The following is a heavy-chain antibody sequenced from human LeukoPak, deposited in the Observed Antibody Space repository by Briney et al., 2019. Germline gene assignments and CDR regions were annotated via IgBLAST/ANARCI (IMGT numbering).Heavy chain of an antibody. J-gene: IGHJ4*02. Sequence: ASVKVSRKASGYTFTGYYMHWVRQAPGQGLEWMGWINPNSGGTNYAQKFQGRVTMTRDTSISTAYMELSRLRSDDTAVYYCARVRRGAVAGTDYWGQGTLVTVSS. D-gene: IGHD6-19*01. CDR3: ARVRRGAVAGTDY. V-gene: IGHV1-2*02. CDR1: GYTFTGYY. CDR2: INPNSGGT.